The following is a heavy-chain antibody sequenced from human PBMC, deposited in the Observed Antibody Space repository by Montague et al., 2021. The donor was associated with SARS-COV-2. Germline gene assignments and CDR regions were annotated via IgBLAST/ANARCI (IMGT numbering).Heavy chain of an antibody. CDR2: ISSSSSYT. Sequence: SRSLSCAASGFTFSDYYMSWIRQAPGKGLEWVSYISSSSSYTNYADSVKGRFAISRDNAKNSLYLQMNSLRAEDTAVYYCARQGRYFDWLLMARGHRRTEGVDYWGQGTLVTVSS. J-gene: IGHJ4*02. CDR1: GFTFSDYY. CDR3: ARQGRYFDWLLMARGHRRTEGVDY. V-gene: IGHV3-11*03. D-gene: IGHD3-9*01.